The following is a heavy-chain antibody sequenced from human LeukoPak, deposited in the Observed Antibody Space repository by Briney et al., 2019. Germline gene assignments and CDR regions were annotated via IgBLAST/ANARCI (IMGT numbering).Heavy chain of an antibody. J-gene: IGHJ4*02. CDR1: GFTFSSYG. CDR3: AKDDGGYGYFDY. D-gene: IGHD5-12*01. CDR2: ISYDGSNK. Sequence: PGGSLRLSCAASGFTFSSYGMHWVRQAPGKGLEWVAVISYDGSNKYYADSVKGRFTISRDNSKNTLYLQMNSQRAEDTAVYYCAKDDGGYGYFDYWGQGTLVTVSS. V-gene: IGHV3-30*18.